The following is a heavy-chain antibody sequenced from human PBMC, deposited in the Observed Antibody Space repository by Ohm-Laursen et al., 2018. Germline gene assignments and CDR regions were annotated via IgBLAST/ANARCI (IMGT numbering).Heavy chain of an antibody. Sequence: SDTLSLTCTVSGDSITPYSWSWIRQAAGKGLEWIGRLSSSGSTNYNPSLRSRVTMSLDTSKNQFSLKLTSVTAADSAMYYCARVGEGYCSSTWCNHEVFNIWGQGTKVTVSS. J-gene: IGHJ3*02. CDR2: LSSSGST. CDR3: ARVGEGYCSSTWCNHEVFNI. CDR1: GDSITPYS. D-gene: IGHD2-2*01. V-gene: IGHV4-4*07.